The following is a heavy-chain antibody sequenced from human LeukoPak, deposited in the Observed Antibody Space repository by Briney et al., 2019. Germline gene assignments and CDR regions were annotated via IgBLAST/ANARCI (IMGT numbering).Heavy chain of an antibody. CDR3: ARDGLLWFGELLSGAFDI. V-gene: IGHV3-30-3*01. J-gene: IGHJ3*02. CDR1: GFTFSSYA. D-gene: IGHD3-10*01. CDR2: ISYDGSNK. Sequence: GSLRLSCAASGFTFSSYAMHWVRQAPGKGLEWVAVISYDGSNKYYADSVKGRFTISRDNSKNTLYLQMNSLRAEDTAVYYCARDGLLWFGELLSGAFDIWGQGTMVTVSS.